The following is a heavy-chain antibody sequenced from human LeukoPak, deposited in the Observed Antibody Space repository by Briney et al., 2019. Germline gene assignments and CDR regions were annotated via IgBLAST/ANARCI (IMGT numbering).Heavy chain of an antibody. CDR3: ARDVLRGYSYGTPNWFDP. V-gene: IGHV1-18*01. J-gene: IGHJ5*02. CDR2: ISAYNGNT. D-gene: IGHD5-18*01. CDR1: GYTFTSYG. Sequence: ASVKVSCKASGYTFTSYGISWVRQAPGQGLEWMGWISAYNGNTNYAQKLQGRVTMTTDTSTSTAYMEPRSLRSDDTAVYYCARDVLRGYSYGTPNWFDPWGQGTLVTVSS.